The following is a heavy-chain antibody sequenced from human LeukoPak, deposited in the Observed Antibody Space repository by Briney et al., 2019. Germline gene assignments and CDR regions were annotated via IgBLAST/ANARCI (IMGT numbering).Heavy chain of an antibody. J-gene: IGHJ4*02. CDR3: AKGGGGRSGYSLVDY. Sequence: PGGSLRLSCAASGFTFSSYAMSWFRQAPGKGLEWVSAISGSGGSTYYADSVKGRFTISRDNSKNTLYLQMNSLRAEDTAVYYCAKGGGGRSGYSLVDYWGQGTLVTVSS. D-gene: IGHD3-3*01. CDR2: ISGSGGST. CDR1: GFTFSSYA. V-gene: IGHV3-23*01.